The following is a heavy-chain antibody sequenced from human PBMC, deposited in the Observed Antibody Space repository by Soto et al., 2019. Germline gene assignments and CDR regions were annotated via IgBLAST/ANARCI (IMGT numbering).Heavy chain of an antibody. V-gene: IGHV3-23*01. CDR1: GFTFSSYA. CDR3: AKGAWFGGEDYYYMDV. Sequence: GGSLRLSCAASGFTFSSYAMSWVRQAPGKGLEWVSAISGSGGSTYYADSVKGRFTISRDNSKNTLYLQMNSLRAEDTAVYYCAKGAWFGGEDYYYMDVWGKGTTVTVSS. CDR2: ISGSGGST. D-gene: IGHD3-10*01. J-gene: IGHJ6*03.